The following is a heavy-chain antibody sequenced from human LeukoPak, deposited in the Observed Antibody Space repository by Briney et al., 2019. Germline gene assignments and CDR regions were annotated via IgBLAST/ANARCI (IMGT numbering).Heavy chain of an antibody. J-gene: IGHJ4*02. CDR1: GFTLSSYW. Sequence: GGSLRLSCAASGFTLSSYWRHWVRQAPGKGLEWVANINEDGSLKYYVDSVKGRITISRDNTKNSLYLQMTALRAEDTAVYYCARVGKNGWNFDHWGQGTLVTVSS. CDR2: INEDGSLK. D-gene: IGHD6-19*01. CDR3: ARVGKNGWNFDH. V-gene: IGHV3-7*01.